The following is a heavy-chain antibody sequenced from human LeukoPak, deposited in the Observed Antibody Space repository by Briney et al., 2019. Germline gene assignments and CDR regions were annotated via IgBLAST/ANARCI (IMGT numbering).Heavy chain of an antibody. J-gene: IGHJ4*02. CDR2: IYPGDSDT. Sequence: GESLKISCKGSGYSFTSYWIGWVRQMPGKGLEWMGIIYPGDSDTRYSPSFQGQVTISADKSISTAYLQWSSLKASDTAIYYCVRRVGIALAGTNFDSWGQGTLVTVSS. CDR1: GYSFTSYW. V-gene: IGHV5-51*01. CDR3: VRRVGIALAGTNFDS. D-gene: IGHD6-19*01.